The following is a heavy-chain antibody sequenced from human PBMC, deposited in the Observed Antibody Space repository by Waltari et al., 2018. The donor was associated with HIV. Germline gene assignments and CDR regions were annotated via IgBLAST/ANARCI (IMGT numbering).Heavy chain of an antibody. CDR1: GFTFNNYD. Sequence: QVQLVESGGGVVKPGRSLRLSCAASGFTFNNYDMHWVRQAPGKGLEWVALIRYDGSNKFYADSVKGRFTISRDDSKNTLYVQMNSLRAEDTAVYYCARGRDSTGYYYVYWGQGTLVTVSS. CDR3: ARGRDSTGYYYVY. V-gene: IGHV3-33*01. D-gene: IGHD3-22*01. CDR2: IRYDGSNK. J-gene: IGHJ4*02.